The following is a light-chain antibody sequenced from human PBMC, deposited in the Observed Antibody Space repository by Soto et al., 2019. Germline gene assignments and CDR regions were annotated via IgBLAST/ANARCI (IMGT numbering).Light chain of an antibody. CDR3: LQHNSYPRT. Sequence: DIQMTQSPSSLSASVGDRFTITFLASQGIGNDLGWYQQKPGKAPKRLIYLTYSLQTGVPSRFSGSGSGTEFSLTISSLQPEDSATYFCLQHNSYPRTFGQGTKVDI. V-gene: IGKV1-17*01. CDR2: LTY. CDR1: QGIGND. J-gene: IGKJ1*01.